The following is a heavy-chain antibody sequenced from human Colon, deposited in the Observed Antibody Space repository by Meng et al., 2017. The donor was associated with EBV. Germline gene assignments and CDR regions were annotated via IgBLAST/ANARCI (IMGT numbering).Heavy chain of an antibody. D-gene: IGHD2-2*01. V-gene: IGHV4-4*02. CDR3: ARVRVIPAAVGFDY. Sequence: VQLQEAGPGLGGPSGTRSLTCRVSGGSISTSDWWSWVRQPPGKGLEWIGEIYRGGGTNYNPSFKSRVTISVDTSNNHFSLKLSYVTAADTAVYYCARVRVIPAAVGFDYWGQGTLVTVSS. CDR2: IYRGGGT. J-gene: IGHJ4*02. CDR1: GGSISTSDW.